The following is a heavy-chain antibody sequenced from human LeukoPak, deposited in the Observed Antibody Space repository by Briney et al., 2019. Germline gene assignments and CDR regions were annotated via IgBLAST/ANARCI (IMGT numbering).Heavy chain of an antibody. V-gene: IGHV4-34*01. CDR1: GGSFSGYY. CDR2: INHSGST. J-gene: IGHJ3*02. CDR3: AREDRQQPAPPDI. D-gene: IGHD6-13*01. Sequence: KPSETLSLTCAVYGGSFSGYYWSWIRQPPGKGLEWIGEINHSGSTNYNPSLKSRVTISVDTSKNQFSLKLSSVTAADTAVYYCAREDRQQPAPPDIWGQGTMVTVSS.